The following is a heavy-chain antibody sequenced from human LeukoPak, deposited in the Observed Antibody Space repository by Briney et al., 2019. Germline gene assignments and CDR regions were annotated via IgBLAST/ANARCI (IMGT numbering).Heavy chain of an antibody. D-gene: IGHD2-21*01. CDR2: ISGSGGST. Sequence: PGGSLGLSCAASGFTFSSYAMSWVRQAPGKGLEWVSAISGSGGSTYYADSVKGRFTISRDNSKNTLYLQMNSLRAEDTAVYYCAKDGPRCCGGDCYSDYWGQGTLVTVSS. V-gene: IGHV3-23*01. CDR3: AKDGPRCCGGDCYSDY. J-gene: IGHJ4*02. CDR1: GFTFSSYA.